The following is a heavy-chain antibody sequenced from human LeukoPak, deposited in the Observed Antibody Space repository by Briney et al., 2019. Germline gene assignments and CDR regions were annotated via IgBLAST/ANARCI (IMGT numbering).Heavy chain of an antibody. CDR2: IYSGGST. CDR1: GFTVSSNY. V-gene: IGHV3-53*01. D-gene: IGHD6-13*01. J-gene: IGHJ6*02. CDR3: ASRTRYSSSPYGMDV. Sequence: TGGSLRLSCAASGFTVSSNYMSWVRQAPGKGLEWVSVIYSGGSTYYADSVKGRFTISRDNSKNTLYLQMNSLRAEDTAVYYCASRTRYSSSPYGMDVWGQGTTVTVSS.